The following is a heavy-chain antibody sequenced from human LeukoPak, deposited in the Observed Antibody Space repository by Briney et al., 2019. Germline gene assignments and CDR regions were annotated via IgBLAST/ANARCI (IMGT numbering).Heavy chain of an antibody. J-gene: IGHJ4*02. D-gene: IGHD6-13*01. CDR3: TTIAGAGFDC. CDR1: GFTFSSYW. Sequence: GGSLRLACAAAGFTFSSYWMGWVRQAPGKGLEWGANIKKNGGEKYYADSVKGRFTISRDNAKNSLYLQMNSLRAADTAVYNCTTIAGAGFDCWGQGTLVTVSS. V-gene: IGHV3-7*01. CDR2: IKKNGGEK.